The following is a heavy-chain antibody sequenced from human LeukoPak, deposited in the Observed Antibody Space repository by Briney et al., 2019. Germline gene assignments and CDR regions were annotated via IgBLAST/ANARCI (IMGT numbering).Heavy chain of an antibody. D-gene: IGHD1-1*01. CDR3: ARDSRYWNGWFDP. J-gene: IGHJ5*02. Sequence: FQGRVTITRDTSASTAYMELSSLRSEDTAVYYCARDSRYWNGWFDPWGQGTLVTVSS. V-gene: IGHV1-3*01.